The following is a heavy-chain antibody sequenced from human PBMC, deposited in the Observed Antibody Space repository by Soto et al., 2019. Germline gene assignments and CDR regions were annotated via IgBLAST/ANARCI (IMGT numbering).Heavy chain of an antibody. D-gene: IGHD3-22*01. CDR3: ARDDSSGYYASIDY. CDR2: ISAYNGNT. CDR1: GYTFTSYG. J-gene: IGHJ4*02. Sequence: ASVKVSCKASGYTFTSYGISWVRQAPGQGLEWMGWISAYNGNTNHAQKLQGRVTMTTDTSTSTAYMELRSLRSDDTAVYYCARDDSSGYYASIDYWGQGTLVTVSS. V-gene: IGHV1-18*01.